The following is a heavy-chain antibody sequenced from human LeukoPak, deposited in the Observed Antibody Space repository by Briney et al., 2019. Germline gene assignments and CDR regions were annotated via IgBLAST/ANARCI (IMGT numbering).Heavy chain of an antibody. CDR3: ARDQGYCTSASCRGDAFDV. D-gene: IGHD2-2*01. CDR1: GFTFSSYS. CDR2: ISSSSSYI. Sequence: GGSLRLSCAASGFTFSSYSMNWVRQAPGKGLEWVSFISSSSSYIYYADSVKGRFTISRDNAKNSLYLQMNSLGAEDTAVYYCARDQGYCTSASCRGDAFDVWGQGSMVSVSS. V-gene: IGHV3-21*01. J-gene: IGHJ3*01.